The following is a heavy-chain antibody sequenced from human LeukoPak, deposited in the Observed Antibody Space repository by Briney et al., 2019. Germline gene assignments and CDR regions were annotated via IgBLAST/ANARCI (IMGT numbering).Heavy chain of an antibody. J-gene: IGHJ5*02. Sequence: PSETLSLTCTVSGDSISSYYWSWIRQPPGKGLEWLGYIFYSGGTKYNPSLWSRVTISIDTSKNQFSLRLNSVTAADTAVYYCARVPAAGADNWFDPWGQGTLVTVSS. CDR2: IFYSGGT. CDR1: GDSISSYY. V-gene: IGHV4-59*01. D-gene: IGHD6-13*01. CDR3: ARVPAAGADNWFDP.